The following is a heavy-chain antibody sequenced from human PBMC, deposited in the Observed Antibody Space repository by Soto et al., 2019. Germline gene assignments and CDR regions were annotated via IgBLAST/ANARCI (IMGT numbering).Heavy chain of an antibody. CDR3: ARVADYDYVCGSYRPYYYYYGMDV. CDR2: IYYSGST. J-gene: IGHJ6*02. D-gene: IGHD3-16*02. Sequence: QVQLQESGPGLVKPSQTLSLTCTVSGGSISSGDYYWSWIRQPPGKGLEWIGYIYYSGSTYYNPSLKSRVTISVDTSKNQFSLKLSCVTAGDTAVYYCARVADYDYVCGSYRPYYYYYGMDVWGQGTTVTVSS. V-gene: IGHV4-30-4*01. CDR1: GGSISSGDYY.